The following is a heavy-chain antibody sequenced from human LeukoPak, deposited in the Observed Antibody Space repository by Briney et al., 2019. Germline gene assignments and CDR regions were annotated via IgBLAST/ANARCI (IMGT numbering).Heavy chain of an antibody. CDR2: INSDGSST. CDR1: GFTFSSYW. CDR3: AKGSERDYYDSSGYYEYYFDY. D-gene: IGHD3-22*01. J-gene: IGHJ4*02. V-gene: IGHV3-74*01. Sequence: GGSLRLSCAASGFTFSSYWMHWVRQAPGKGLVWVSRINSDGSSTSYADSVKGRFTISRDNAKNTLYLQMNSLRAEDTAVYYCAKGSERDYYDSSGYYEYYFDYWGQGTLVTVSS.